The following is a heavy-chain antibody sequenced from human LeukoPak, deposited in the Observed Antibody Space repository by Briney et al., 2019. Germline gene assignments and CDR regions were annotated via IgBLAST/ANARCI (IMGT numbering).Heavy chain of an antibody. Sequence: PGGSLRLSCAASGFTFSNAWMSWVRQAPGKGLEWVGLIKTKTEGGTTDYAAPVKGRFTISRDDSKNTLYLQMNSLKTEDTAVYYCTKYYDGHDYWGQGTLVTVSS. CDR3: TKYYDGHDY. CDR1: GFTFSNAW. V-gene: IGHV3-15*01. D-gene: IGHD3-22*01. CDR2: IKTKTEGGTT. J-gene: IGHJ4*02.